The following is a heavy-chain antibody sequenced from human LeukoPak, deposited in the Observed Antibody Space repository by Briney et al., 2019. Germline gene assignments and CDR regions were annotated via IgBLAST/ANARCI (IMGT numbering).Heavy chain of an antibody. CDR2: INHSGST. CDR1: GGSFSGYY. D-gene: IGHD3-3*01. V-gene: IGHV4-34*01. CDR3: ARATVYYDFWSGYSSWFDP. J-gene: IGHJ5*02. Sequence: SETLSLTCAVYGGSFSGYYWSWIRQPPGKGLEWIGEINHSGSTNYNPSLKSRVTISVDTSRNQFFLKLSSVTAADTAVYYCARATVYYDFWSGYSSWFDPWGQGTLVTVSS.